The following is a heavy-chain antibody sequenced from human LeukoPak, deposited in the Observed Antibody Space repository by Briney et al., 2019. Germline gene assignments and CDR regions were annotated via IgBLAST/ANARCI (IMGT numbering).Heavy chain of an antibody. V-gene: IGHV2-70*04. J-gene: IGHJ4*02. CDR2: IDWDDDK. Sequence: SGPTLVKPTQTLTLTCIFSGFSLGTSGMRVSWIRQPPGKALESPARIDWDDDKYYRTSLQTRLTISKDTSKHQVVLTMTNMDPVDTATYYCARAFPTVTTFDYWGQGTLVTVSS. D-gene: IGHD4-17*01. CDR3: ARAFPTVTTFDY. CDR1: GFSLGTSGMR.